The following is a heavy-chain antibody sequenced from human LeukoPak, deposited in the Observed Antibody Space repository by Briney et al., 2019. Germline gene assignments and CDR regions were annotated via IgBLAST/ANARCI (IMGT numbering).Heavy chain of an antibody. D-gene: IGHD3-10*01. CDR2: ISVSGGST. J-gene: IGHJ4*02. V-gene: IGHV3-23*01. Sequence: PGGSLRLSCAASGFTFSSYAMTWARQAPGKALQWVSTISVSGGSTYYADSVKGRYTISRDSSKSTLYLHKDSLRDEHTAVYHWAKYGSGSYYNGLYWGQGTLVTVSS. CDR1: GFTFSSYA. CDR3: AKYGSGSYYNGLY.